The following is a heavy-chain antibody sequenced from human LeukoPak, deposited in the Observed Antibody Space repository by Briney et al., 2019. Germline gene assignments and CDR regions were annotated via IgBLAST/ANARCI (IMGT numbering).Heavy chain of an antibody. J-gene: IGHJ5*02. CDR2: INHSGST. CDR1: GGSFSGYY. CDR3: ARGVSSPYYYDSSGYYRHNWFDP. V-gene: IGHV4-34*01. D-gene: IGHD3-22*01. Sequence: KPSETLSLTCAVYGGSFSGYYWSWIRQPPGKGLEWIGEINHSGSTNYNPSLKSRVTISVDTSKNQFSLKLSSVTAADTAVYYCARGVSSPYYYDSSGYYRHNWFDPWGQGTLVTVSS.